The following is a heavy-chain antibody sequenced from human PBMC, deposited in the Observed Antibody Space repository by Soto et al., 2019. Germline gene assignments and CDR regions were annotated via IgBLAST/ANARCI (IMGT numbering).Heavy chain of an antibody. CDR2: INPRTGST. V-gene: IGHV1-46*01. CDR1: GYSFTNYC. D-gene: IGHD2-15*01. Sequence: QVQLVQSGADVKKPGTSVKVSCKAAGYSFTNYCMYWVRQAPGQGLEWMGMINPRTGSTRYAQKFQDRVTLTRDTSTTTVYMELSTLISDDTGVYYSARDGGLLTASWHYDLWGPGTRVTVSS. CDR3: ARDGGLLTASWHYDL. J-gene: IGHJ2*01.